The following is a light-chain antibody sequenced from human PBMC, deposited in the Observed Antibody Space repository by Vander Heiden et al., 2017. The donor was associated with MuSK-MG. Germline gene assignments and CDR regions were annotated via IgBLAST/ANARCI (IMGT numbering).Light chain of an antibody. Sequence: DIQLTQSPSSLSASVGDRVTITCRASQSVSNYLNWYQQKPGKAPKLLIYRASSLQSGIPSRFSGSGSGTDFTLTISSLQPEDFAAYYCQQCDSSPYTFGQGTKLDIK. CDR1: QSVSNY. CDR3: QQCDSSPYT. CDR2: RAS. J-gene: IGKJ2*01. V-gene: IGKV1-39*01.